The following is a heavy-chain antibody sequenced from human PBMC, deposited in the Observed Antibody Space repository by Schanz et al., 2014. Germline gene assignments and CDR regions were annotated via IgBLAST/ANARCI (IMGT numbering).Heavy chain of an antibody. V-gene: IGHV3-64*07. CDR3: ARKSLVSAHYDS. J-gene: IGHJ4*02. D-gene: IGHD2-21*01. CDR1: GFTFSTFA. Sequence: EVQLLESGGGLVQPGGSLRLSCSASGFTFSTFAMHWVRQAPGKGLEYISAISNNGDSTYYADSVKGRFTISRDISKNTLYLQMGSLRAEDVAVYYCARKSLVSAHYDSWGQGTLVTVSS. CDR2: ISNNGDST.